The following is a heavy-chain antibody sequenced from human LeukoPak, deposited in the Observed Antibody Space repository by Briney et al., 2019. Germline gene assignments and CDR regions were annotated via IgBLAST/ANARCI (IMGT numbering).Heavy chain of an antibody. Sequence: SQALSLTCTVSGGSISSGSYYWSWIRQPAGKGLEWIGRIYTSGSTNYNPSLKSRVTISVDTSKNQFSLKLSSVTAADTAVYYCSSVWNYYYMDVWGKGTTVTVSS. CDR3: SSVWNYYYMDV. D-gene: IGHD2-21*01. CDR2: IYTSGST. J-gene: IGHJ6*03. V-gene: IGHV4-61*02. CDR1: GGSISSGSYY.